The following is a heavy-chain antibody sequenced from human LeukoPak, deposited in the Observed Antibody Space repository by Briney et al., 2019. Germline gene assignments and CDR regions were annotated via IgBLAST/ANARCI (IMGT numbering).Heavy chain of an antibody. V-gene: IGHV3-30-3*01. CDR1: GFTFSSYA. CDR3: AKDLELLLLPD. D-gene: IGHD3-22*01. J-gene: IGHJ4*02. Sequence: PGGSLRLSCAASGFTFSSYAMHWVRQAPGKGLEWVAVISYDGSNKYYADSVKGRFTISRDNSKNTLYLQMNSLRAEDTAVYYCAKDLELLLLPDWGQGTLVTVSS. CDR2: ISYDGSNK.